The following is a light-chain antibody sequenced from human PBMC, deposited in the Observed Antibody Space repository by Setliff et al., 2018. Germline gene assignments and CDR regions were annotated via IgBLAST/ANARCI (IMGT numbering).Light chain of an antibody. Sequence: QSALTQPAAVSGSPGQSVATSCAGTSSDVGGYNYVSWYQQHPGKAPKLMIYEVTKRPSGVSDRFSGSKSGNTASLTISGLQAEDEADYYCLSYTSKTTHALFAGGTK. CDR1: SSDVGGYNY. CDR2: EVT. CDR3: LSYTSKTTHAL. J-gene: IGLJ2*01. V-gene: IGLV2-14*03.